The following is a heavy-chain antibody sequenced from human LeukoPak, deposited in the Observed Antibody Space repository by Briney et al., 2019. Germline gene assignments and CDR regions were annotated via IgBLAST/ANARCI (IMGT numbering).Heavy chain of an antibody. Sequence: GASVKVSCKACGYTFTGYFMDWVRQAPGQGLEWMGWINPNSGGTNYAQKFQGRVTMTRDTSISTAYMELSRLRSDDTAVYYCAREAGYYYYGLAVWGQRATVTVSS. CDR1: GYTFTGYF. CDR3: AREAGYYYYGLAV. V-gene: IGHV1-2*02. CDR2: INPNSGGT. J-gene: IGHJ6*01.